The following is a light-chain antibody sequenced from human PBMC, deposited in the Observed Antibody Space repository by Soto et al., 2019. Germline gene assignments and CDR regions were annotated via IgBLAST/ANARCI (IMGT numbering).Light chain of an antibody. CDR2: GAS. Sequence: DIQMTQSPSTLSPSVGGRVTITCRASQSVGTWVAWCQQQPGKAPKLLIYGASNLESGVPSRFSGSGSGTEFTLTITTLQPDDFATYFCQHYRRNTWSFGPGTKVDIK. CDR1: QSVGTW. J-gene: IGKJ1*01. CDR3: QHYRRNTWS. V-gene: IGKV1-5*01.